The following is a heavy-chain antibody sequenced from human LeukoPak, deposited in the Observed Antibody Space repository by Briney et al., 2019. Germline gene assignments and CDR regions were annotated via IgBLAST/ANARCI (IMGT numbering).Heavy chain of an antibody. CDR2: ISGSGGST. D-gene: IGHD1-1*01. V-gene: IGHV3-23*01. CDR1: GFTFSSYA. J-gene: IGHJ3*02. CDR3: AKHNWNDDAFDI. Sequence: GGSLRLSCAASGFTFSSYAMSWVRQAPGKGLEWVSAISGSGGSTNYADSVKGRFTISRDNSKNTLYLQMNSLRAEDTAVYYCAKHNWNDDAFDIWGRGTMVTVSS.